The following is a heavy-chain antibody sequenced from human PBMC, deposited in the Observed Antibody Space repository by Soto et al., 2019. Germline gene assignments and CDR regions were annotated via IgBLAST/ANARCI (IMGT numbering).Heavy chain of an antibody. CDR2: IVYMGST. CDR3: GRAGGRGLTTGAYDS. CDR1: ANSIRRSRSY. J-gene: IGHJ3*02. D-gene: IGHD4-17*01. Sequence: SPTFRLPCHVSANSIRRSRSYWSSLRHPPGQGLEWIGNIVYMGSTYYNPSLKSRVTISIDTSKNQFSLNLSSVTAADTAVYYCGRAGGRGLTTGAYDSWGQGRMETV. V-gene: IGHV4-30-4*08.